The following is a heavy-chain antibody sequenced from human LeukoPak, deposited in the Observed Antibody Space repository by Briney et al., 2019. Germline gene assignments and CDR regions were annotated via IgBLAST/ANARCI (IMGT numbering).Heavy chain of an antibody. CDR3: ARDLGPNSFVGAGEAFDI. J-gene: IGHJ3*02. D-gene: IGHD3-16*01. V-gene: IGHV3-20*01. CDR2: INWNGGST. Sequence: PGGSLRLSCAASGFTFDDYGMSWVRQAPGKGLEWVSGINWNGGSTGYADSVKGRFTISRDNAKNSLYLQMNSLRAEDTALYHCARDLGPNSFVGAGEAFDIWGQGTMVTVSS. CDR1: GFTFDDYG.